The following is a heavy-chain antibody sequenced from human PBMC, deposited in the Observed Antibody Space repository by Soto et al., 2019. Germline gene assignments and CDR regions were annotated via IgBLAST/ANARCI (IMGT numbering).Heavy chain of an antibody. D-gene: IGHD2-21*01. CDR1: GFTFSSYG. CDR3: ARDECGGDCLEYYFAY. CDR2: IWYDGSNK. J-gene: IGHJ4*02. Sequence: QVQLVESGGGVVQPGRSLRLSCAASGFTFSSYGMHWVRQAPGKGLEWVAVIWYDGSNKYYAHYVKGRFTISRDNSKNTLNLQMNRLRAEDTAVYYCARDECGGDCLEYYFAYWGQGTLVTVSS. V-gene: IGHV3-33*01.